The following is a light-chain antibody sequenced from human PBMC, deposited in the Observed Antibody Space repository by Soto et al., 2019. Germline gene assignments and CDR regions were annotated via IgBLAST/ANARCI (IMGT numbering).Light chain of an antibody. V-gene: IGLV1-40*01. CDR1: RSNIGAGYV. Sequence: QSVLTQPPSVSGAPGQRVTISRTGSRSNIGAGYVVHWYQQLPGTAPKLLIYGNNNRPSGVPDRFSGSKSGTSASLGITGLQADDEAEYYCQSYDSSLSGSYVFGTGTKVTVL. CDR3: QSYDSSLSGSYV. CDR2: GNN. J-gene: IGLJ1*01.